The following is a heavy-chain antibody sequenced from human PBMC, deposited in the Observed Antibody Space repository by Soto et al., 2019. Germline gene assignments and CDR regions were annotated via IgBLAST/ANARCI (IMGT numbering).Heavy chain of an antibody. CDR2: ISGSGGST. CDR3: AIHSSSWYKIDY. J-gene: IGHJ4*02. Sequence: EVQLLESGGGLVQPVGSLRLSCAASGFTFSSYAMSWVRQAPGKGLEWVSAISGSGGSTYYADSVKGRFTISRDNSKNTLYLQMNSLRAEDTAVYYCAIHSSSWYKIDYWGQGTLVTVSS. CDR1: GFTFSSYA. D-gene: IGHD6-13*01. V-gene: IGHV3-23*01.